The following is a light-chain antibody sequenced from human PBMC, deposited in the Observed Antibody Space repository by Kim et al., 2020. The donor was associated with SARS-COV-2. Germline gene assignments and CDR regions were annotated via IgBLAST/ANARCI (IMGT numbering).Light chain of an antibody. CDR2: RNK. V-gene: IGLV1-47*01. CDR3: AAWDDSLSGSFWV. J-gene: IGLJ3*02. CDR1: SSNIGSNY. Sequence: RVTISCSGSSSNIGSNYVYWYQQLPGTAPKLLIYRNKQRPSGVPDRFSGSKSGTSASLAISGLRSEDEAYYYCAAWDDSLSGSFWVFGGGTQLTVL.